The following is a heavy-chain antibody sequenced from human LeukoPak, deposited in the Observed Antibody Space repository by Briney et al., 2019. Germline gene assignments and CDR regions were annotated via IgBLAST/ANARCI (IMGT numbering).Heavy chain of an antibody. J-gene: IGHJ4*02. CDR1: GFTFSSYE. D-gene: IGHD3-22*01. CDR3: ARIDSSGYYYYY. CDR2: INSDGSST. V-gene: IGHV3-74*01. Sequence: PGGSLRLSCAASGFTFSSYEMNWVRQAPGKGLVWVSRINSDGSSTSYADSVKGRFTISRDNAKNTLYLQMNSLRAEDTAVYYCARIDSSGYYYYYWGQGTLVTVSS.